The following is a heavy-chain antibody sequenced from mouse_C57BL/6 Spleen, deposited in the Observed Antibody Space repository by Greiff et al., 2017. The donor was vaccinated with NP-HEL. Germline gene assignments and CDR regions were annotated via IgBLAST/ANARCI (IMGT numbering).Heavy chain of an antibody. Sequence: EVKLMESGGGLVKPGGSLKLSCAASGFTFSDYGMHWVRQAPEKGLEWVAYISSGSSTIYYADTVKGRFTISRDNAKNTLFLLMTSLRSEDTAMFYCARPNDYVAMDYWGQGTSVTVSS. V-gene: IGHV5-17*01. CDR1: GFTFSDYG. CDR2: ISSGSSTI. CDR3: ARPNDYVAMDY. J-gene: IGHJ4*01.